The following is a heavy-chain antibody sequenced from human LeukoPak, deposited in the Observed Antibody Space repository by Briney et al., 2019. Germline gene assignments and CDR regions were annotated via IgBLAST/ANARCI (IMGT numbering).Heavy chain of an antibody. D-gene: IGHD6-13*01. J-gene: IGHJ3*02. CDR2: IGSSGSTI. Sequence: LEWVSYIGSSGSTIYYADSVKGRFTISRDNAKNSMYLQMNGLRAEDTAVYYCSRAVRRRYSSSWYQAFDIWGQGEMVTVSS. CDR3: SRAVRRRYSSSWYQAFDI. V-gene: IGHV3-11*01.